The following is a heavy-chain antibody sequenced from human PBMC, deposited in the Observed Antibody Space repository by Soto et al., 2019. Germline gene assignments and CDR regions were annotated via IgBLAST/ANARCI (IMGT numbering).Heavy chain of an antibody. CDR3: ARRRGNYPITEFLQY. J-gene: IGHJ1*01. V-gene: IGHV1-2*02. CDR1: GYTFIGYY. D-gene: IGHD3-10*01. Sequence: QVQLVQSGAEVKRPGASVKVSCETSGYTFIGYYVHWVRQVPGQGLEWMGWINPNNGGTKDAQRFQGRLTMTRDTSINTAYMELSRLTTDDTAVYYCARRRGNYPITEFLQYWGQGTLITVSS. CDR2: INPNNGGT.